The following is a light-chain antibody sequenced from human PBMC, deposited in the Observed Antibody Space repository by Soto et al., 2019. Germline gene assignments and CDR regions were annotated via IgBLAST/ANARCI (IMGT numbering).Light chain of an antibody. J-gene: IGKJ1*01. CDR2: EAS. Sequence: DIQTTQYPSALSASEGDRVTITSRSSESIGNCLAWYQQKSGKAPNLLIHEASNLADGVPSRFSGRASGTESTPTISRLQPDDFATYYCHQYSSYSWTFGQGTKVDTK. V-gene: IGKV1-5*03. CDR1: ESIGNC. CDR3: HQYSSYSWT.